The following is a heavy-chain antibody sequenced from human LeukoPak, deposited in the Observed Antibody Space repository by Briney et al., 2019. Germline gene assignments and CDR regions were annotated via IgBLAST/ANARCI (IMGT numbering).Heavy chain of an antibody. J-gene: IGHJ4*02. D-gene: IGHD3-22*01. V-gene: IGHV4-39*07. CDR3: ARGGNYYDSSGYPYYFDY. Sequence: SETLSLTCTVSGGSISSSSYYWGWIRQPPGKGLEWIGSIYYSGSTNYNPSLKSRVTISVDTSKNQFSLKLSSVTAADTAVYYCARGGNYYDSSGYPYYFDYWGQGTLVTVSS. CDR2: IYYSGST. CDR1: GGSISSSSYY.